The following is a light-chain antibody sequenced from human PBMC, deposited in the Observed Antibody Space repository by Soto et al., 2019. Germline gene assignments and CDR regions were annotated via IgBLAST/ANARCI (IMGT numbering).Light chain of an antibody. CDR3: QQYNSYPWT. J-gene: IGKJ1*01. Sequence: DIQMTQSPSPLSAPLGNRATITCRASQSIRSCLAWYQQKPGLAPNLLFYRASSLQSGVPSRFSGGGSGTQFALTISSLQADDFAIYYCQQYNSYPWTFGQGTKVET. CDR2: RAS. CDR1: QSIRSC. V-gene: IGKV1-5*03.